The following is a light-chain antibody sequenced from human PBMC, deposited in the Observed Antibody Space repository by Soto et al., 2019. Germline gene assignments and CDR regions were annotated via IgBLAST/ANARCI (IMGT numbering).Light chain of an antibody. CDR3: QNYNSAPWT. V-gene: IGKV1-27*01. CDR2: AAS. CDR1: QGISSY. Sequence: IWMTQTPSLLSASTGDRVTISCRMSQGISSYLAWYQQKPGQVPNLLIFAASTLQSGVPSRFSGSGSGTYFTLTITGLQPEDVATYYCQNYNSAPWTFGQGTKVDI. J-gene: IGKJ1*01.